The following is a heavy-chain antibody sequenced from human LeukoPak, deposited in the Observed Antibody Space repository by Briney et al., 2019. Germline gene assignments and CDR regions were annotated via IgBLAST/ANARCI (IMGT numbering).Heavy chain of an antibody. V-gene: IGHV3-30*02. CDR1: GITFSNSG. CDR3: AREVTTMTDASDI. J-gene: IGHJ3*02. Sequence: GGSLRLSCEASGITFSNSGMHWVRQAPGKGLEWVAYIGHDGRNKFYTESVRGRFTISRDNSTNTLFLQMNRLRIEDTAVYYCAREVTTMTDASDIWGHGTMVTVSS. D-gene: IGHD4-17*01. CDR2: IGHDGRNK.